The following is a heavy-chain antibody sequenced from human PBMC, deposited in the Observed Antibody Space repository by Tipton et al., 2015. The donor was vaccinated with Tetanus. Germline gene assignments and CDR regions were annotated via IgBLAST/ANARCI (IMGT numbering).Heavy chain of an antibody. D-gene: IGHD2-15*01. CDR2: INYSGST. CDR1: GGSVRSGAYH. J-gene: IGHJ3*02. Sequence: TLSLTCTVSGGSVRSGAYHLSWIRQHPGKALEWIGYINYSGSTSYNPSLKSRVTISEDMSKNQFSLKLSSVTAADTAVYFCAGWELLNWNAFDIWGQGTGVTVSA. V-gene: IGHV4-31*03. CDR3: AGWELLNWNAFDI.